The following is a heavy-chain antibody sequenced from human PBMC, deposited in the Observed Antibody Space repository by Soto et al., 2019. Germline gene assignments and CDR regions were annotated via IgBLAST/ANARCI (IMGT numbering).Heavy chain of an antibody. CDR1: GGSISSYY. D-gene: IGHD6-19*01. CDR3: ARAPLYSSGWPDY. CDR2: IYYSGST. V-gene: IGHV4-59*12. Sequence: SETLSLTCTVSGGSISSYYWSWIRQPPGKGLEWIGYIYYSGSTNYNPSLKSRVTISVDTSKNQFSLKLSSVTAADTAVYYCARAPLYSSGWPDYWGQGTLVTVSS. J-gene: IGHJ4*02.